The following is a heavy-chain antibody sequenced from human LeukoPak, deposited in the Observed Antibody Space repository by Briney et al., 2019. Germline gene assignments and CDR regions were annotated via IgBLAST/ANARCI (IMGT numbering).Heavy chain of an antibody. D-gene: IGHD1-1*01. CDR3: ARGGTFVSDY. CDR1: GFTFSTFW. V-gene: IGHV3-7*01. J-gene: IGHJ4*02. CDR2: IKQDGSEK. Sequence: GGSLRLSCAASGFTFSTFWVSWVRQAPGKGLEWVANIKQDGSEKYYVDSMKGRFTVSRDNAKNSPYLQMDSLRAEDTAVYYCARGGTFVSDYWGQGTLVTVSS.